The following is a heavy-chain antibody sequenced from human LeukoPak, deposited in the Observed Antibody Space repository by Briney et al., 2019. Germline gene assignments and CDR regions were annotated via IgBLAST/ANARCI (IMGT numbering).Heavy chain of an antibody. CDR3: GRGSVGFGELNY. Sequence: GGSLRLSCAASGFTFSSYAMHWVRQAPGKGLWWVAVISYDGSNKFYADSVKGRFTLSRDNSKNTLYLQMKSLRIEDTAVYYCGRGSVGFGELNYWGQGTLVTVSS. J-gene: IGHJ4*02. D-gene: IGHD3-10*01. V-gene: IGHV3-30-3*01. CDR1: GFTFSSYA. CDR2: ISYDGSNK.